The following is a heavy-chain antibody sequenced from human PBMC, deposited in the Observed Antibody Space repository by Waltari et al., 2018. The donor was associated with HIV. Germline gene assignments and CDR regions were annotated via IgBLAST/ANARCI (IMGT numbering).Heavy chain of an antibody. Sequence: QVQLQESGPGLVKPSQTLSLTCTVSGDSVSSSGFYWTWTRQHPGKGLGWIGFNFITVTTAYNPSLQGRVTISVVTSKNQIFLKMTSVAVADTAVYYCARGRVRDYGALWGQGTLVTVSS. J-gene: IGHJ4*02. CDR3: ARGRVRDYGAL. CDR2: NFITVTT. D-gene: IGHD4-17*01. CDR1: GDSVSSSGFY. V-gene: IGHV4-31*03.